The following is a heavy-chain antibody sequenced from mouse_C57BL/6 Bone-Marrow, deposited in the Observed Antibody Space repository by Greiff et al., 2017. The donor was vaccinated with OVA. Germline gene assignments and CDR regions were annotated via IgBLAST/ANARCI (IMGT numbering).Heavy chain of an antibody. V-gene: IGHV1-82*01. D-gene: IGHD2-4*01. Sequence: QVQLKESGPELVKPGASVKISCKASGYAFSSSWMNWVKQRPGKGLEWIGRIYPGDGDTNYNGTFKGKATLTADKSSSTAYMQLSSLTSEDSAVYFCASNYDGFDNWGQGTTLTVTS. CDR2: IYPGDGDT. CDR1: GYAFSSSW. CDR3: ASNYDGFDN. J-gene: IGHJ2*01.